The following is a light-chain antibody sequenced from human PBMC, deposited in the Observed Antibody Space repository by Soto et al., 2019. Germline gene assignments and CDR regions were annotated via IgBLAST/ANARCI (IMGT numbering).Light chain of an antibody. CDR3: QQYYDLPPLT. J-gene: IGKJ4*01. CDR2: DAS. CDR1: QDITTY. V-gene: IGKV1-33*01. Sequence: DVQLTQSSSSLSASVGDRVTITCQASQDITTYLHWYQQKPGKAPKLLISDASSLAPGVPSRFSGSGSGTDFSFTISSLQPEDSGIYYCQQYYDLPPLTFGGGSTVE.